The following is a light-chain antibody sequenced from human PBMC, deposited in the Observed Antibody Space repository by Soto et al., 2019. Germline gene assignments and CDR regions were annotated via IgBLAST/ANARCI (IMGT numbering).Light chain of an antibody. CDR3: AAWDASLNGPV. CDR1: NSNIGRNT. J-gene: IGLJ2*01. CDR2: TNN. Sequence: QSVLSQLPSASGTPGQRVIISCSGSNSNIGRNTVNWYQLLPGTAPKLLIYTNNQRPSGVPDRFSASKSGTSASLAISGLQSEDEADYYCAAWDASLNGPVFGGGTKLTVL. V-gene: IGLV1-44*01.